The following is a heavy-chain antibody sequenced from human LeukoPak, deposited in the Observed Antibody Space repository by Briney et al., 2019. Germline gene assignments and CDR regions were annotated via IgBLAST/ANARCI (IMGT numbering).Heavy chain of an antibody. CDR2: INHSGST. CDR3: ARGRKYYYDSSGYYPLDY. J-gene: IGHJ4*02. V-gene: IGHV4-34*01. Sequence: PSETLSLTCAVYGGSFSGYYWSWIRQPPGKGLEWMGEINHSGSTNYNPSLKSRVTISVDTPKNQFSLKLSSVTAADTAVYYCARGRKYYYDSSGYYPLDYWAQGTLVTVPS. CDR1: GGSFSGYY. D-gene: IGHD3-22*01.